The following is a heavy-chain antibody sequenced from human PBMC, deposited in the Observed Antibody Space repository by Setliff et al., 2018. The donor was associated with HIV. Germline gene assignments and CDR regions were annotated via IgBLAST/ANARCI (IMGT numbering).Heavy chain of an antibody. CDR1: GFTFSSYA. D-gene: IGHD6-6*01. J-gene: IGHJ4*02. Sequence: TGGSLRLSCAASGFTFSSYAMNWVRQAPGKGLEWVSSISGSGGGTYYADSVKGRFTISRDNSKNTLNLHMNSLRAEDTAVYYCAKAGEYSSSRYFDYWGQGTLVTVSS. CDR3: AKAGEYSSSRYFDY. CDR2: ISGSGGGT. V-gene: IGHV3-23*01.